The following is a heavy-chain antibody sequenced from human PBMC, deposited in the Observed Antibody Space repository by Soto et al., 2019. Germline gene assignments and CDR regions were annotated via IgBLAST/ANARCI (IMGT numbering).Heavy chain of an antibody. D-gene: IGHD5-18*01. CDR2: ISDDGASI. V-gene: IGHV3-48*03. Sequence: GGSLRLSCAASGFSFSSFAMNWVRQAPGRGLEWVSYISDDGASIYYADSLKGRFTISRDNAKNSLSLQMNNLRAEDTAVYYCARENSVQAWLHHFDHWGLGTLVTVSS. CDR1: GFSFSSFA. J-gene: IGHJ4*02. CDR3: ARENSVQAWLHHFDH.